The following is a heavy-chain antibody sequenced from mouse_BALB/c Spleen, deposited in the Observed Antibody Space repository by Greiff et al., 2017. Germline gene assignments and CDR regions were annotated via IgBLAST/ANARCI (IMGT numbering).Heavy chain of an antibody. CDR3: AREGVVAKDYYAMDY. CDR1: GFSLTSYG. CDR2: IWAGGST. D-gene: IGHD1-1*01. J-gene: IGHJ4*01. V-gene: IGHV2-9*02. Sequence: VMLVESGPGLVAPSQSLSITCTVSGFSLTSYGVHWVRQPPGKGLEWLGVIWAGGSTNYNSALMSRLSIRKDNSKSQVFLKMNSLQTDDTAMYYCAREGVVAKDYYAMDYWGQGTSVTVSS.